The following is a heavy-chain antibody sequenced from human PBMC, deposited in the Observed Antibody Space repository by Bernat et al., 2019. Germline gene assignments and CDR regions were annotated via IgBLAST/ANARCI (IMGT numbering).Heavy chain of an antibody. Sequence: QVQLVQSGAEVKKPGASVKVSCKVSGYTLTELSMHWVRQAPGKWLEWMGGFAPEVGETIYAQKFQGRVTMAEDTSTDTAYMELGSVISEDTAVYYCETAVATTVTTFDYWGQGTLVTVSS. D-gene: IGHD4-17*01. J-gene: IGHJ4*02. CDR3: ETAVATTVTTFDY. CDR2: FAPEVGET. V-gene: IGHV1-24*01. CDR1: GYTLTELS.